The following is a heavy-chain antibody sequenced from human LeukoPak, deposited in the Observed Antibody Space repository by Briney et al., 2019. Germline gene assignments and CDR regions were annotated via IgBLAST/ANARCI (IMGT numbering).Heavy chain of an antibody. D-gene: IGHD3-16*01. V-gene: IGHV3-23*01. J-gene: IGHJ6*02. CDR2: IGSDDKP. CDR1: GFTFSAYA. Sequence: PWESLRLSCEASGFTFSAYAMTWVRQAPGKGLGWVSSIGSDDKPHYSESVKGRFAISRDNSRSMVFLQLNSLRAEDTALYYCARDLHYYVGMDVWGQGTAVTVS. CDR3: ARDLHYYVGMDV.